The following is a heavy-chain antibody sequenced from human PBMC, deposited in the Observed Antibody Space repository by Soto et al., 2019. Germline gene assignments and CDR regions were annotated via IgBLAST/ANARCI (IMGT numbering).Heavy chain of an antibody. CDR3: ARHSSGWYPSYFDY. CDR2: IYSGGST. Sequence: PGGSLRLSCAASGFTVSSNYMSWVRQAPGKGLEWVSVIYSGGSTYYADSVKGRFTISRDNSKNTLYLQMNSLRAEDTAVYYCARHSSGWYPSYFDYWGQGTLVTVSS. J-gene: IGHJ4*02. CDR1: GFTVSSNY. D-gene: IGHD6-19*01. V-gene: IGHV3-53*01.